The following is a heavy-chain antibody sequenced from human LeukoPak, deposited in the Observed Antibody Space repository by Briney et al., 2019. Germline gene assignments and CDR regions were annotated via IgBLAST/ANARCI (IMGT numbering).Heavy chain of an antibody. CDR3: VRGLDRGGDYYMDV. Sequence: SETLSLTCTVSGGSISSGSYYWSWIRQPAGKGLEWIGRMYTTGSTNYNPFHKSRVTISVDTVDTSKNQFSLKVNSVTAADTAVYYCVRGLDRGGDYYMDVWDKGTTVTISS. D-gene: IGHD3/OR15-3a*01. CDR2: MYTTGST. V-gene: IGHV4-61*02. J-gene: IGHJ6*03. CDR1: GGSISSGSYY.